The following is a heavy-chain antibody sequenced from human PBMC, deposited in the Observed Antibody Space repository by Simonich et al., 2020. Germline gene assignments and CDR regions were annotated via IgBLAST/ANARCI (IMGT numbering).Heavy chain of an antibody. CDR3: ARGPRWTGDDAFDI. CDR2: VNPNSGGT. D-gene: IGHD7-27*01. CDR1: GYTFTGYY. Sequence: QVQLVQSGAEVKKPGASVKVSCKASGYTFTGYYMHWVRQAPEQGLEEMGWVNPNSGGTNYAQKIQGRVTMTRDTSISTAYMELSRLRSDDTAVYYCARGPRWTGDDAFDIWGQGTMVTVSS. J-gene: IGHJ3*02. V-gene: IGHV1-2*02.